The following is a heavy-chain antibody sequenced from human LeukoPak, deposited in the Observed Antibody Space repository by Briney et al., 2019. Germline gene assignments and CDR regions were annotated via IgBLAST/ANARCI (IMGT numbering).Heavy chain of an antibody. J-gene: IGHJ6*02. D-gene: IGHD2-2*01. V-gene: IGHV3-30-3*01. CDR3: ARDQGGVVPAAMPPYDYYYGMDV. CDR1: GFTVSSSA. Sequence: GRSLRLSCAASGFTVSSSAMHWVRQDPGKGLEWVAVISYDGSNKYYADSVKGRFTISRDNSKNTLYLQMNSLRAEDTAVYYCARDQGGVVPAAMPPYDYYYGMDVWGQGTTVTVSS. CDR2: ISYDGSNK.